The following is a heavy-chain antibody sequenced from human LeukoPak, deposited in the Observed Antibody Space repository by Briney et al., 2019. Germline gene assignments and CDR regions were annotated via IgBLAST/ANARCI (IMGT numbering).Heavy chain of an antibody. V-gene: IGHV4-4*07. CDR1: GGSISGYY. Sequence: SETLSLTCTVSGGSISGYYWSWIRQPAGKELEWIGRIYSSGSTNYNPSLKSRVTMSVDTSKNQFSLKLSSVTAADTAVYYCARGGATTLPFDYWGQGTLVTVSS. CDR2: IYSSGST. CDR3: ARGGATTLPFDY. J-gene: IGHJ4*02. D-gene: IGHD1-26*01.